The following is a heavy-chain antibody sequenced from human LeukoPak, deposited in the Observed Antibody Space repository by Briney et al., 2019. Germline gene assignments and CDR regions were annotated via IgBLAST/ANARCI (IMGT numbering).Heavy chain of an antibody. CDR3: AREDSRYSTGWYVVD. J-gene: IGHJ4*02. CDR2: ISYDGNNK. CDR1: GFTFSSYA. D-gene: IGHD6-13*01. Sequence: GRSLRLSCAASGFTFSSYAIHWVRQAPGKGLEWLAVISYDGNNKYYADSVTGRFTISRDNSKNTLYLQMDSLRAEDTAVYYCAREDSRYSTGWYVVDWGQGTLVTVSS. V-gene: IGHV3-30*04.